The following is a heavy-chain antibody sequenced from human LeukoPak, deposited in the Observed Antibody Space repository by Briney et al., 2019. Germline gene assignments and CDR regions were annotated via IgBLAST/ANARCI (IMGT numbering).Heavy chain of an antibody. CDR2: IHPGDSDT. V-gene: IGHV5-51*01. CDR1: GYSFASYW. Sequence: GESLKISCKGSGYSFASYWIGWVRQMPGKGLEWMGIIHPGDSDTRYSPSFQGQVTISADKSISTAYLQWSSLKASDTAMYYCARHLRLWQNWFDPWGQGTLVTVSS. J-gene: IGHJ5*02. D-gene: IGHD5-18*01. CDR3: ARHLRLWQNWFDP.